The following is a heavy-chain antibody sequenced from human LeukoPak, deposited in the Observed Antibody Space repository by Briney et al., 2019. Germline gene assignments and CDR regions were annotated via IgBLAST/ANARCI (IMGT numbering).Heavy chain of an antibody. D-gene: IGHD4-17*01. J-gene: IGHJ4*02. CDR3: ASGDYGDYAIY. Sequence: GGSLRLSCAASGFIFSNHGMNCVRQAPGKGLEWVSTISGSGDSTYYADSVKGRFTTSRDNSKNTLYLQMNSLRVEDTAVYYCASGDYGDYAIYWGQGTLVTVSS. V-gene: IGHV3-23*01. CDR2: ISGSGDST. CDR1: GFIFSNHG.